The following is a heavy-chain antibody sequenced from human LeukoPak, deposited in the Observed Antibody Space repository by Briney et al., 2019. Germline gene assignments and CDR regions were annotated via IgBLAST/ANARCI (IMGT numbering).Heavy chain of an antibody. D-gene: IGHD2-15*01. V-gene: IGHV3-30*04. J-gene: IGHJ4*02. CDR1: GFTFRSYA. CDR3: ATQPCSGGSCYLGN. CDR2: ISHDGRNK. Sequence: GGSLRLSCAASGFTFRSYAMHWVRQAPGKGLEWVAVISHDGRNKFYADSVKGRFTISRDDSKNMLDLEMNSLRAEDTAVYYCATQPCSGGSCYLGNWGQGTLVTVSS.